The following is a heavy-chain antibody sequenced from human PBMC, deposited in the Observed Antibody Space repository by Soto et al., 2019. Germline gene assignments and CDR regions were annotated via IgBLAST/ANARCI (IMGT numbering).Heavy chain of an antibody. V-gene: IGHV4-30-2*01. CDR2: IYHSGST. J-gene: IGHJ3*02. CDR1: GGSISSGGYS. Sequence: SETLSLTCAVSGGSISSGGYSWSWIRQPPGKGLEWIGYIYHSGSTYYNPSLKSRVTISVDRSKNQYSLKLSSVTAADTAVYYCARARSTFSAFDIWGQGTMVTVSS. CDR3: ARARSTFSAFDI. D-gene: IGHD1-26*01.